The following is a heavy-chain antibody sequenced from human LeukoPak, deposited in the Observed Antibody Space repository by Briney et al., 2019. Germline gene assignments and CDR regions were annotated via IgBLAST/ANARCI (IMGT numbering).Heavy chain of an antibody. CDR1: GDPIRSHH. V-gene: IGHV4-59*11. CDR2: IYYSGRC. J-gene: IGHJ6*03. Sequence: PSETLSLTCTVPGDPIRSHHCTWVRQPPGKGVERVGYIYYSGRCNYNPTLKSRVTISADTSQSQFSLKLSSVTAADSAVYYCARSYDFWSGYHSYYYYYYMDVWGKGTTVTVSS. CDR3: ARSYDFWSGYHSYYYYYYMDV. D-gene: IGHD3-3*01.